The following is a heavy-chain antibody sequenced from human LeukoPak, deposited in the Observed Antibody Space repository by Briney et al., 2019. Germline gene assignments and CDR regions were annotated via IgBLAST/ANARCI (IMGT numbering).Heavy chain of an antibody. Sequence: GGSLRLSCAASGFTFSSYAMSWVRQAPGKGPEWVSAISGSGGSTYYADSVKGRFTVSRDNSKNTLYLQMNSLRAEDTAVYYCAKAPRVRVYFDYWGQGTLVTVSS. D-gene: IGHD1-1*01. V-gene: IGHV3-23*01. CDR3: AKAPRVRVYFDY. J-gene: IGHJ4*02. CDR1: GFTFSSYA. CDR2: ISGSGGST.